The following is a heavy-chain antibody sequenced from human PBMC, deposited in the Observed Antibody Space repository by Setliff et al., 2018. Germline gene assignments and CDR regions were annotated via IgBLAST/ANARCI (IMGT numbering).Heavy chain of an antibody. CDR1: GGSMGSYY. CDR3: ARVRITPYCMDV. V-gene: IGHV4-4*07. CDR2: VYTTGST. J-gene: IGHJ6*03. D-gene: IGHD3-10*01. Sequence: PSETLSLTCTVSGGSMGSYYWTWIRQSAGKGLEWIGRVYTTGSTAFNPSLNSRVTMSLDKSKNQFPLKLYSVTAADTAVYFCARVRITPYCMDVWGKGTTVTVS.